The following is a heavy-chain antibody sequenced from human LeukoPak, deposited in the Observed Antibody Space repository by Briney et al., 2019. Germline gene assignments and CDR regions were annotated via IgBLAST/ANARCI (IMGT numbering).Heavy chain of an antibody. J-gene: IGHJ4*02. Sequence: GASVKVSCKASGYTFTGYYMHWVRQAPGQGVGWMGWINPNSGGTNHAQKVQGRVTMTRDTSISTAYMELRRLRSDDTAVYYYARQGYCSSTSCYRGDYWGQGTLVSVSS. V-gene: IGHV1-2*02. CDR3: ARQGYCSSTSCYRGDY. CDR1: GYTFTGYY. D-gene: IGHD2-2*01. CDR2: INPNSGGT.